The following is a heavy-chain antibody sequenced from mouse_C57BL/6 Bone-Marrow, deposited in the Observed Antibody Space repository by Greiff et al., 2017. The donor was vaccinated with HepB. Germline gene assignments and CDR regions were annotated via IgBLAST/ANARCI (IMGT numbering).Heavy chain of an antibody. J-gene: IGHJ3*01. CDR3: ARLGAWFAY. D-gene: IGHD4-1*01. CDR1: GYTFTSYG. V-gene: IGHV1-81*01. CDR2: IYPRSGNT. Sequence: VNLVESGAELARPGASVKLSCKDSGYTFTSYGISWVKQRTGQGLEWIGEIYPRSGNTYYNEKFKGKATLTADKSSSTAYMELRSLTSEDSAVYFCARLGAWFAYWGQGTLVTVSA.